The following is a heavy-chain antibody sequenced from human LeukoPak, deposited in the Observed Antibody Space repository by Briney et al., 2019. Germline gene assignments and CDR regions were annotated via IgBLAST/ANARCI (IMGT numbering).Heavy chain of an antibody. CDR2: IIPIFGTA. V-gene: IGHV1-69*01. CDR1: GGTFSSYA. CDR3: ARHSSSTTRYFDY. J-gene: IGHJ4*02. Sequence: ASMKVSCKASGGTFSSYAISWVRQAPGQGLEWMGGIIPIFGTANYAQKFQGRVTITADESTSTAYMELSSLRSEDTAVYYCARHSSSTTRYFDYWGQGTLVTVSS. D-gene: IGHD6-6*01.